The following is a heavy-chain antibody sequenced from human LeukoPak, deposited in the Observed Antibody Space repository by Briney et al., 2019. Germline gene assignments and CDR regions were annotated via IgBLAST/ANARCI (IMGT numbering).Heavy chain of an antibody. V-gene: IGHV4-59*01. CDR3: ARDRMRYYGSGSYYNVNWFDP. CDR1: GGSISSYY. CDR2: IYYSGST. J-gene: IGHJ5*02. D-gene: IGHD3-10*01. Sequence: SETLSLTCTVSGGSISSYYWSWIRQPPGKGLEWIGYIYYSGSTNYNPSLKSRVTISVDTSKNQFSLKLSSVTAADTAVYYCARDRMRYYGSGSYYNVNWFDPWGQGTLVTVSS.